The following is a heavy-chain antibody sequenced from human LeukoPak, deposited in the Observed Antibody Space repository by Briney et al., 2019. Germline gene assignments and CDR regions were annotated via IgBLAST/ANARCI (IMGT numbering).Heavy chain of an antibody. J-gene: IGHJ4*02. D-gene: IGHD1-1*01. CDR3: AKDITTGSTTDY. V-gene: IGHV3-30*02. CDR2: IRYDGSNK. CDR1: GFTFSSYG. Sequence: GGSLRLSCAASGFTFSSYGMHWVRQAPGKGLEWVAFIRYDGSNKYYADSVKGRFTISRDNSKNTLYLQMNSPRAEDTAVYYCAKDITTGSTTDYWGQGTLVTVSS.